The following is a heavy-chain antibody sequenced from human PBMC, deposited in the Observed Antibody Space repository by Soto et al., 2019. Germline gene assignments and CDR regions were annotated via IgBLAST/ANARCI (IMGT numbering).Heavy chain of an antibody. Sequence: PGGSLRLSCAASGFTFSSYGMHWVRQAPGKGLEWVAVISYDGSNKYYADSVKGRFTISRDNSKNTLYLQMNSLRAEDTAVYHCAKDREYSSSSPFDYWGKGSLVTVSS. CDR3: AKDREYSSSSPFDY. CDR2: ISYDGSNK. D-gene: IGHD6-6*01. V-gene: IGHV3-30*18. CDR1: GFTFSSYG. J-gene: IGHJ4*02.